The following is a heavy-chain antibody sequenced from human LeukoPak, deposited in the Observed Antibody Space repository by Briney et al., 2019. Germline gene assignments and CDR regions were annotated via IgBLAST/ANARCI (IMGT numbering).Heavy chain of an antibody. D-gene: IGHD2-2*01. V-gene: IGHV1-18*01. J-gene: IGHJ4*02. Sequence: ASVKVSCKASGYTFTSYGISWVRQAPGQGLEWMGWISAYNGNTNYAQKLQGRVTMTTDTSTSTAYMEPRSLRSDDTAVYYCARGIVVPAAADLLDYWGQGTLVTVSS. CDR3: ARGIVVPAAADLLDY. CDR1: GYTFTSYG. CDR2: ISAYNGNT.